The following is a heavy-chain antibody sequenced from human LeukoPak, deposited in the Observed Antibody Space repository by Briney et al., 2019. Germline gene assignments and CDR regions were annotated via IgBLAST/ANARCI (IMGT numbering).Heavy chain of an antibody. CDR2: ISYDGSNM. D-gene: IGHD5-18*01. V-gene: IGHV3-30*04. CDR3: ARGRETYNFDY. J-gene: IGHJ4*02. CDR1: GFTFSSFA. Sequence: PGGSLRLSCAASGFTFSSFAMHWVRRAPGKGLEWVAVISYDGSNMYYADSVKGRFTISRDNYINTLYLQMNSLRPEDMATFYCARGRETYNFDYWGQGTLIIVSS.